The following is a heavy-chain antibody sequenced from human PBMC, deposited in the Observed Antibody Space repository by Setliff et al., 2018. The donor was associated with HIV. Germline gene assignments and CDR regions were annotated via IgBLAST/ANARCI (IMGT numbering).Heavy chain of an antibody. J-gene: IGHJ3*02. CDR2: INPNTGGT. CDR1: GYTFSDYY. V-gene: IGHV1-2*02. Sequence: ASVKVSCKASGYTFSDYYLHWVRQAPGQGLEWMGWINPNTGGTNCAQRFQGRVTMTRDTSISTVYMEVSRLRSDDTAVYHCAGGKGNSGTYRFLFGSPNEIDAFEIWGLGTMVTVSS. CDR3: AGGKGNSGTYRFLFGSPNEIDAFEI. D-gene: IGHD3-10*01.